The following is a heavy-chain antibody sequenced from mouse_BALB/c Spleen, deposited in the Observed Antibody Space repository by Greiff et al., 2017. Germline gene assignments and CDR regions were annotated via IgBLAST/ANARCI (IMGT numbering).Heavy chain of an antibody. CDR2: ISSGGSYT. J-gene: IGHJ4*01. D-gene: IGHD2-12*01. Sequence: DVKLVESGGGLVKPGGSLKLSCAASGFTFSSYTMSWVRQTPEKRLEWVATISSGGSYTYYPDSVKGRFTISRDNAKNTLYLQMSSLKSEDTAMYYCTREDDGVPGAMDYWGQGTSVTVSS. V-gene: IGHV5-6-4*01. CDR1: GFTFSSYT. CDR3: TREDDGVPGAMDY.